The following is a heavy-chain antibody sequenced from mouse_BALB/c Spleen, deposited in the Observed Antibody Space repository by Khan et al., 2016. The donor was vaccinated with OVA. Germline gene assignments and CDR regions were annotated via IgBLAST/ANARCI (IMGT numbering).Heavy chain of an antibody. CDR3: ARWGNSYFDY. Sequence: EVQLQESGPGLVKPSQSLSLTCTVTGYSITSDYAWNWIRQFPGNKLEWMGYISYSGSTSYNPSLKSRISITRVTSKNQFFLQLNSVTTEDTATYYGARWGNSYFDYWGQGTTLTVSS. CDR1: GYSITSDYA. J-gene: IGHJ2*01. CDR2: ISYSGST. V-gene: IGHV3-2*02.